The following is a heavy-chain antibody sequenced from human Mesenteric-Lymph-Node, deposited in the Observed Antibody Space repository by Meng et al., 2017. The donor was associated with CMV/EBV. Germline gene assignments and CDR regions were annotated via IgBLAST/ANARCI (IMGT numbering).Heavy chain of an antibody. J-gene: IGHJ4*02. V-gene: IGHV1-8*01. Sequence: ASVKVSCKASGYTFTSYDINWVRQATGQGLEWMGWMNPNSGNTGYAQDFQDRVTITRDMSKSAVYMELRSLYSEDTAVYYCAVLPGTTSAFDHWGQGTLVTVSS. CDR3: AVLPGTTSAFDH. CDR1: GYTFTSYD. D-gene: IGHD1-1*01. CDR2: MNPNSGNT.